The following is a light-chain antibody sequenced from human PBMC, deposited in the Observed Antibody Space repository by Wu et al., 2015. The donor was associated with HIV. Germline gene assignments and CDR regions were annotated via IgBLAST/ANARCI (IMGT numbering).Light chain of an antibody. CDR1: QSVSRF. Sequence: EIVLTQSPATLSLSPGERATLSCRASQSVSRFLAWYQHKPGQAPRVVIYDTSNRAAGIPARFSGSGSGTDFTLTISSLEPEDFVVYYCHQRTTWPRTFGQGTKVEVK. CDR3: HQRTTWPRT. J-gene: IGKJ1*01. V-gene: IGKV3-11*01. CDR2: DTS.